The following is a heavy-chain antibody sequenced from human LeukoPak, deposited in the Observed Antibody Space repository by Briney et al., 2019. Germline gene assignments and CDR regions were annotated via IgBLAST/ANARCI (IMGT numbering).Heavy chain of an antibody. CDR2: ISWNSGSI. CDR3: VREGSSSAWNNWFFDL. V-gene: IGHV3-9*01. Sequence: PGGSLRLSCAASGFTFDDYAMHWVRHAPGKGLEWVSGISWNSGSIVYADSVKGRFTISRDNAKNSLYLQMNSLRAGDTAVYYCVREGSSSAWNNWFFDLWGRGTLVTVSS. CDR1: GFTFDDYA. D-gene: IGHD6-19*01. J-gene: IGHJ2*01.